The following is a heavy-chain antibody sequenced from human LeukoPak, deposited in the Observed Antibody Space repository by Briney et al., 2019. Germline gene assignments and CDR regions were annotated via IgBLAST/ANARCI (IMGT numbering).Heavy chain of an antibody. CDR1: GYTFTSYY. V-gene: IGHV1-2*02. D-gene: IGHD2-15*01. Sequence: ASVKVSCKASGYTFTSYYIHWVRQAPGQGPEWMGWINLNSGGTNYAQQFQGRVTMTRDTSITTVYMDLSRLGLDDTAVYYCARAFCRGASCLLGNYWGQGTLVTVSS. J-gene: IGHJ4*02. CDR3: ARAFCRGASCLLGNY. CDR2: INLNSGGT.